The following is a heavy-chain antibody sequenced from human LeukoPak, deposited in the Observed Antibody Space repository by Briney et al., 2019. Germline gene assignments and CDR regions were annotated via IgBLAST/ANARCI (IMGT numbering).Heavy chain of an antibody. D-gene: IGHD3-10*01. Sequence: ASVKVSGKASGYTFTGYYMHWVRQAPGQGLEWMGWINPNSGGTNYAQKFQGRVTMTRDTSISTAYMELSRLRSDDTAVYYCARRNYGSGSYLVFDPWGQGTLVTVSS. J-gene: IGHJ5*02. V-gene: IGHV1-2*02. CDR1: GYTFTGYY. CDR2: INPNSGGT. CDR3: ARRNYGSGSYLVFDP.